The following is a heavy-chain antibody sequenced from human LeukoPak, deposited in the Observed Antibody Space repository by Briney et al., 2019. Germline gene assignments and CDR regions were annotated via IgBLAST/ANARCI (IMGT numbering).Heavy chain of an antibody. CDR1: GYTFTGYY. CDR3: ASEVKGRSANGYSSGIHFDY. D-gene: IGHD6-19*01. V-gene: IGHV1-2*02. CDR2: INPNSGGT. J-gene: IGHJ4*02. Sequence: ASVKVSCKASGYTFTGYYMHWVRQAPGQGLEWMGWINPNSGGTNYAQKFQGRVTMTRDTSISTAYMELSRLRSDDTAVYYCASEVKGRSANGYSSGIHFDYWGQGTLVTVSS.